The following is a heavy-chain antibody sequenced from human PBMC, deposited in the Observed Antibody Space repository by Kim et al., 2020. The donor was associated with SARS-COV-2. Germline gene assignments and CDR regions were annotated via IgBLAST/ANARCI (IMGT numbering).Heavy chain of an antibody. V-gene: IGHV4-59*13. CDR1: GGSISSYY. J-gene: IGHJ6*02. D-gene: IGHD1-26*01. CDR2: IYYSGST. CDR3: ARVWGGSYYYYYGMDV. Sequence: SETLSLTCTVSGGSISSYYWSWIRQPPGKGLEWIGYIYYSGSTNYNPSLKSRVTISVDTSKNQFSLKLSSVTAADTAVYYCARVWGGSYYYYYGMDVWGQGTTVTVSS.